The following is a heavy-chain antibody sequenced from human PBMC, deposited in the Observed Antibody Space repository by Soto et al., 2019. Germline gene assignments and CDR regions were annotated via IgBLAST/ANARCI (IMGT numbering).Heavy chain of an antibody. CDR3: ASRWAAVRYFDY. V-gene: IGHV4-39*07. CDR2: IYFRGST. J-gene: IGHJ4*02. CDR1: GGSISSSTYY. D-gene: IGHD3-10*01. Sequence: PSETLSLTCTVSGGSISSSTYYWGWIRQPPGKGLEWIGSIYFRGSTYYNPSLKSRVTISVDTSKNQFSLKLSSVTAADTAVYYCASRWAAVRYFDYWGQGTLVTVSS.